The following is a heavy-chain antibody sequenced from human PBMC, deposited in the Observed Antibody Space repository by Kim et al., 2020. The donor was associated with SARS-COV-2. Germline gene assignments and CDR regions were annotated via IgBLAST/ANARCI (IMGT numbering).Heavy chain of an antibody. V-gene: IGHV4-34*01. J-gene: IGHJ6*02. Sequence: RVTISVDTSKNQFSLKLSSVTAADTAVYYCARGGRFGVVITAYYYYGMDVWGQGTTVTVSS. CDR3: ARGGRFGVVITAYYYYGMDV. D-gene: IGHD3-3*01.